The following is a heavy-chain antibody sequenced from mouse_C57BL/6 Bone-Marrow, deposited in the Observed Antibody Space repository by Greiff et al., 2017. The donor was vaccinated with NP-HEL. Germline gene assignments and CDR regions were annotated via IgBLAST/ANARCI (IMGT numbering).Heavy chain of an antibody. CDR1: GYTFTDHT. J-gene: IGHJ3*01. CDR3: EREEVWDDRAWFAY. V-gene: IGHV1-78*01. D-gene: IGHD4-1*01. Sequence: VQLQQSDAELVKPGASVKISCKVSGYTFTDHTIHWMKQRPEQGLEWIGYIYPSDGSTKYNEKFKGKATLTADTSSSTAYMQLNSLASEDAAVYVCEREEVWDDRAWFAYWGQGALVTVA. CDR2: IYPSDGST.